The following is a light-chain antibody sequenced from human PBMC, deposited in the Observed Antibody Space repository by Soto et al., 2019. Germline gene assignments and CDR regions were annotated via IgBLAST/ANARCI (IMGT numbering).Light chain of an antibody. J-gene: IGLJ1*01. CDR1: SSDVGYYNY. Sequence: QSVLTQPRSVSGSPGQSVTISCTGTSSDVGYYNYVSWYQQYPGKAPKLMIYDVSGRPSGVPDRFSGSKSGNTASLTISGLQAEDEAYYYCCSYVGSVIFVFGTGTKVTVL. CDR2: DVS. CDR3: CSYVGSVIFV. V-gene: IGLV2-11*01.